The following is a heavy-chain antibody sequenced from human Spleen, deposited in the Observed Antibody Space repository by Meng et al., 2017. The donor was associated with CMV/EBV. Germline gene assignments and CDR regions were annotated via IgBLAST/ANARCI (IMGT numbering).Heavy chain of an antibody. Sequence: GSLRLSCAASGFTFSAFSMNWVRQAPGKGLEWVSSISSSSYIYYADSVKGRFTISRDNAKNSLYLQMNSLRAEDTAVYYCASNVGVQAWYFDLWGRGTLVTVSS. CDR3: ASNVGVQAWYFDL. CDR2: ISSSSYI. J-gene: IGHJ2*01. CDR1: GFTFSAFS. D-gene: IGHD1-26*01. V-gene: IGHV3-21*01.